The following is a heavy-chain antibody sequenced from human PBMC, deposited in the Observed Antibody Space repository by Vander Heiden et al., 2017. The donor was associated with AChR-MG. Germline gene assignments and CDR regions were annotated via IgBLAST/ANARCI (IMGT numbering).Heavy chain of an antibody. CDR1: GFTFSSHG. J-gene: IGHJ6*02. CDR2: IWYDGSKK. V-gene: IGHV3-33*01. Sequence: QVQLVDSGGGVVQPGRSLRLPCAASGFTFSSHGMHWVRQAPGKGLEWVAVIWYDGSKKYYADSVKGRFTISRDNSKNTLYLQMNSLRAEDTAVYYCARVSGATGQYYYYGMDVWGQGTTVTVSS. CDR3: ARVSGATGQYYYYGMDV. D-gene: IGHD1-26*01.